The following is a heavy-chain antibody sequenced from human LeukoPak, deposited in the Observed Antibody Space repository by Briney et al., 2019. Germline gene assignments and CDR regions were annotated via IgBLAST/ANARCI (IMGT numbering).Heavy chain of an antibody. CDR2: IYYSGNT. CDR1: GFTFSSYA. J-gene: IGHJ4*01. D-gene: IGHD3-3*01. V-gene: IGHV4-39*01. CDR3: AVDFGSHRVVY. Sequence: GSLRLSCAASGFTFSSYAMSWVRQPPGKGLEWIGSIYYSGNTYYNPSLQSRVTISLDTSKNQYSLRLSSVTAADTALYYCAVDFGSHRVVYWGQGSLVTVSS.